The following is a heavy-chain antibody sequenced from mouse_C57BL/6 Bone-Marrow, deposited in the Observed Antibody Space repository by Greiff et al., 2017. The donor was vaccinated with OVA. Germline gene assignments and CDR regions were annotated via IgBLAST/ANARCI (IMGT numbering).Heavy chain of an antibody. Sequence: QVQLKQPGAELVRPGTSVKLSCKASGYTFTSYWMHWVKQRPGQGLEWIGVIDPSDSYTNYNQKFKGKATLTVDTSSSTAYMQLSSLTSEDSAVYYCAGHYYGSYWGQGTLVTVSA. D-gene: IGHD1-1*01. CDR1: GYTFTSYW. CDR2: IDPSDSYT. CDR3: AGHYYGSY. V-gene: IGHV1-59*01. J-gene: IGHJ3*01.